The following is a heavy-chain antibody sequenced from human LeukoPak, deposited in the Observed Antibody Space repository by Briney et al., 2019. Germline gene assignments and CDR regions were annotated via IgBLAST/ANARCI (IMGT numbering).Heavy chain of an antibody. CDR1: GGSISSYY. CDR2: IYHSGST. CDR3: ARAGVYDSSGYASDY. J-gene: IGHJ4*02. D-gene: IGHD3-22*01. Sequence: SETLSLTCTVSGGSISSYYWSWIRQPPGRGLEWIGYIYHSGSTNYNPSLKSRVTISVDTSKNQFSLKLSSVTAADTAVYYCARAGVYDSSGYASDYWGQGTLVTVSS. V-gene: IGHV4-59*01.